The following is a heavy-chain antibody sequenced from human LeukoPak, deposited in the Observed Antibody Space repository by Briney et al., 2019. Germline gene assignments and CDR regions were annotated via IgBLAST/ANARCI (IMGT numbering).Heavy chain of an antibody. Sequence: ASVKVSCKASGYTFTSYGISWVRQAPGQGLEWMGWISAYNGNTNYAQKLQGRVTMTTDTSTSTAYMELRSLRSDDTAVYYCARDRYSYETMKFDYWGQGTLVTVSS. CDR3: ARDRYSYETMKFDY. CDR1: GYTFTSYG. D-gene: IGHD5-18*01. J-gene: IGHJ4*02. V-gene: IGHV1-18*01. CDR2: ISAYNGNT.